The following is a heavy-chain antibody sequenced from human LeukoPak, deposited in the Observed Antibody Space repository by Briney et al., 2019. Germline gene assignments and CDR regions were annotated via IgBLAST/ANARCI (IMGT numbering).Heavy chain of an antibody. CDR1: GYSFTSYW. Sequence: GAPLQISCKGSGYSFTSYWIGWVRPLPGKGLEWMGIIYPGDSDTRYSPSFQGQVTISADKSISTPYLQWSSLKASDTAMYYCARHLIVGATHFDYWGQGTLVTVSS. CDR3: ARHLIVGATHFDY. J-gene: IGHJ4*02. CDR2: IYPGDSDT. D-gene: IGHD1-26*01. V-gene: IGHV5-51*01.